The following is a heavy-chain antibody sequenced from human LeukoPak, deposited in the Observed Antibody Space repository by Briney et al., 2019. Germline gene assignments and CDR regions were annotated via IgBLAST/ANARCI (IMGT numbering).Heavy chain of an antibody. CDR1: GGSISNYY. D-gene: IGHD2/OR15-2a*01. Sequence: SETLSLTCTVSGGSISNYYWTWIRQPPGKGLEWIGYIYYSGSTKYNPSLRSRVTISVETSRNQFSLKLSSLTAADTAVYYCARRRAVPRFYYFDYWGQGALVTVSS. V-gene: IGHV4-59*08. CDR2: IYYSGST. CDR3: ARRRAVPRFYYFDY. J-gene: IGHJ4*02.